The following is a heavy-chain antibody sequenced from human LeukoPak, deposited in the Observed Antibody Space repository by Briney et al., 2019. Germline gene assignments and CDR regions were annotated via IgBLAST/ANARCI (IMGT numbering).Heavy chain of an antibody. V-gene: IGHV3-9*01. Sequence: HPGGSLRLSCAASGFTFDDYAMHWVRQAPGKGLEWVSGISWNSGSIGYADSVKGRFTISRDNAKNSLYLQMNSLRAEDTVLYYCAKEGYYYGMDVWGKGTTVTVSS. J-gene: IGHJ6*04. CDR3: AKEGYYYGMDV. CDR2: ISWNSGSI. CDR1: GFTFDDYA.